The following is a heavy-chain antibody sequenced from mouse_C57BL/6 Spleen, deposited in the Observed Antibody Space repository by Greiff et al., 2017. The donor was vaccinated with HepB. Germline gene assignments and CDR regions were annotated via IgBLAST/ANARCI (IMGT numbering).Heavy chain of an antibody. J-gene: IGHJ3*01. V-gene: IGHV1-26*01. D-gene: IGHD2-2*01. CDR2: INPNNGGT. Sequence: VQLQQSGPELVKPGASVKISCKASGYTFTDYYMNWVKQSHGKSLEWIGDINPNNGGTSYNQKFKGKATLTVDKSSSTAYMELRSLTSEDSAVYYCAREGMVTTGVFAYWGQGTLVTVSA. CDR3: AREGMVTTGVFAY. CDR1: GYTFTDYY.